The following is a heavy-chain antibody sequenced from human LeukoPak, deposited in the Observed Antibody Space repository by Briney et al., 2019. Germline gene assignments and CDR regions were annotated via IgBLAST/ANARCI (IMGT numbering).Heavy chain of an antibody. Sequence: GGSLRLSCAASGFTVSSNYMSWVRQAPGKGLEWVSVIYSGGGSTFYADSVKGRFTISRDTSRNTLYLQMNSLRAEDTAVYYCARETHYYDSGGYYSLHYLDYWGQGTLVTVPS. CDR2: IYSGGGST. CDR1: GFTVSSNY. J-gene: IGHJ4*02. D-gene: IGHD3-22*01. V-gene: IGHV3-66*01. CDR3: ARETHYYDSGGYYSLHYLDY.